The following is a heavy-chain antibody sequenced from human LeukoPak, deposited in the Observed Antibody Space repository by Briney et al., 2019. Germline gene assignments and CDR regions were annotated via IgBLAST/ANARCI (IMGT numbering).Heavy chain of an antibody. CDR2: INHSGST. Sequence: SETLSLTCAVYGGSFSGYYWSWIRQPPGKGLEWIGQINHSGSTNYNPSLKSRVTISVDTSKNQFSLKLSSVTAADTAVYYCARNSEALDYWGQGTLVTVSS. V-gene: IGHV4-34*01. D-gene: IGHD1-26*01. CDR3: ARNSEALDY. CDR1: GGSFSGYY. J-gene: IGHJ4*02.